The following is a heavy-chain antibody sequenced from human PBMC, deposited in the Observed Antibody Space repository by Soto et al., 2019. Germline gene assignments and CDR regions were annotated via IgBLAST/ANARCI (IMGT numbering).Heavy chain of an antibody. D-gene: IGHD3-3*01. CDR3: AKRDDFWSGPDDASDI. Sequence: PGGSLRLSCAASGFTFSSYAMSWVRQAPGKGLEWVSAISGSGGSTYYADSVKGRFTISRDNSKNTLYLQMNSLRAEDTAVYYCAKRDDFWSGPDDASDIWGQGTMVTVSS. CDR2: ISGSGGST. V-gene: IGHV3-23*01. J-gene: IGHJ3*02. CDR1: GFTFSSYA.